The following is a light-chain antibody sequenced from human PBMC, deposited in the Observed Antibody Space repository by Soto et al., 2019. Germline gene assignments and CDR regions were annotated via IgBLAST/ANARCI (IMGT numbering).Light chain of an antibody. CDR2: EAS. CDR3: SLYTSENTYV. J-gene: IGLJ1*01. V-gene: IGLV2-18*01. CDR1: HIDFVSYNR. Sequence: LNHHPFLSCAPGQSLPVSFTLNHIDFVSYNRVSWYQQPPGTAPKLIIYEASNRPSGVPDRFSGSKSGNTASLTISGLQAADEADYYCSLYTSENTYVFGTGTKV.